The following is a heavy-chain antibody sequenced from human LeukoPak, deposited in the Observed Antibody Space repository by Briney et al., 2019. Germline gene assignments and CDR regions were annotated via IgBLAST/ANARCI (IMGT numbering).Heavy chain of an antibody. D-gene: IGHD5-18*01. Sequence: ASVKVSCKASGYTFTGYYMHWVRQAPGQGLEWMGWINPNSGGTNYAQKFQGRVTMTRDTSISTAYTELSRLRSDDTAVYYCASLDTAMGLDFDYWGQGTLVTVSS. CDR2: INPNSGGT. J-gene: IGHJ4*02. V-gene: IGHV1-2*02. CDR3: ASLDTAMGLDFDY. CDR1: GYTFTGYY.